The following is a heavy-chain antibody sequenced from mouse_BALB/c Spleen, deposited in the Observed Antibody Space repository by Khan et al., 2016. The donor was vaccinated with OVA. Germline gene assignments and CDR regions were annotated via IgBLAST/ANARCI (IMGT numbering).Heavy chain of an antibody. Sequence: VQLVESGPGLVAPSQSLSITCTISGFSLTNYGVHWVRQPPGKGLEWLVVIWSDGSTTYNSALKSRLTITKDNSKSQVFLEMYSLQTDDTAMYFCARQPYYHYNIMDYWGQGTSVTVSS. D-gene: IGHD2-10*01. J-gene: IGHJ4*01. CDR3: ARQPYYHYNIMDY. V-gene: IGHV2-6-1*01. CDR2: IWSDGST. CDR1: GFSLTNYG.